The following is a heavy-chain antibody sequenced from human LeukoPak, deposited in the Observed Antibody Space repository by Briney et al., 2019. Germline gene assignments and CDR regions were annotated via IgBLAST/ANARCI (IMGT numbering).Heavy chain of an antibody. V-gene: IGHV3-7*02. CDR3: ARCPTAMVFYFDY. J-gene: IGHJ4*02. D-gene: IGHD5-18*01. Sequence: GGSPRLSCAASAFTFRTYWMSWVRQAPGKGLEWVAMIKPDGSEKYYVDSVKGLFTISRDNAKNSLYLQMNSLRAEDTAVYYCARCPTAMVFYFDYWGQGTLVTVSS. CDR1: AFTFRTYW. CDR2: IKPDGSEK.